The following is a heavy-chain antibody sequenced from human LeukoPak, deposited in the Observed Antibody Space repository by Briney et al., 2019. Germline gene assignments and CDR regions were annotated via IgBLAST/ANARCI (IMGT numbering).Heavy chain of an antibody. CDR2: IYYSGST. J-gene: IGHJ5*02. V-gene: IGHV4-39*07. CDR3: AREGGGSGNWFDP. Sequence: SETLSLTCTVSGDSISSYYWGWIRQPPGKGLEWIGSIYYSGSTYYKSSLKSRVTISVDTSKNQFSLKLSSVTAADTAVYYCAREGGGSGNWFDPWGQGTLVTVSS. CDR1: GDSISSYY. D-gene: IGHD1-26*01.